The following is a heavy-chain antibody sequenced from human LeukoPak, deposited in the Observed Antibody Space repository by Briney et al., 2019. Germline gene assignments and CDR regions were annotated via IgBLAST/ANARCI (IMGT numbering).Heavy chain of an antibody. CDR2: ISGSGGSP. D-gene: IGHD3-22*01. V-gene: IGHV3-23*01. CDR1: ELNFSQIG. CDR3: VRAPTRPTLIVYDLYFDS. J-gene: IGHJ4*02. Sequence: PGGSLRLSCVTSELNFSQIGMTWLRQAPGKGLEWVATISGSGGSPFYADSVKARFTISRDNSKNTLYLEMNSLRVEDTAVYYCVRAPTRPTLIVYDLYFDSWGQGSLVTVSS.